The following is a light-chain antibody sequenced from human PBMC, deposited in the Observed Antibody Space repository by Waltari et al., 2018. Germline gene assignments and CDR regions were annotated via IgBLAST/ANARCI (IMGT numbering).Light chain of an antibody. V-gene: IGLV4-69*01. Sequence: QLVLTQSPSASASLGASVKLTCTLSSGHINNVIAWLQQRPEKGPRYLMKVNSDGSHNKGDDIPERFSGSGSGAERYLSISSLQSEDEADYICQTGGHGTWVFGGGTKLTVL. CDR2: VNSDGSH. J-gene: IGLJ3*02. CDR3: QTGGHGTWV. CDR1: SGHINNV.